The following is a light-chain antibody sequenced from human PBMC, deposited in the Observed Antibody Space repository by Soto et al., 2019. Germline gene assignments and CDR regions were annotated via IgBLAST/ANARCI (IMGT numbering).Light chain of an antibody. Sequence: QSVLTQPPSASGTPGQRVTISCSGSSSNIGSNYVYWYQQLPGAAPKLLIHGNNQRPSGVPDRFSGSKFGASASLAISGLRSEEEADYYCAAWDDSLSGHVVFGGGTKGTVL. CDR2: GNN. CDR3: AAWDDSLSGHVV. CDR1: SSNIGSNY. V-gene: IGLV1-47*02. J-gene: IGLJ2*01.